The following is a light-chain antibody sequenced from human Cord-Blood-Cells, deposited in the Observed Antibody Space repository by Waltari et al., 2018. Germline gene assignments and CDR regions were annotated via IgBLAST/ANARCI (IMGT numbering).Light chain of an antibody. CDR2: KAS. CDR3: QQYNSYSPWT. V-gene: IGKV1-5*03. CDR1: QSISSW. Sequence: DIQITQSPSTLSAPVGDRVTITCRASQSISSWLAWYQQKPGKAPKLLIYKASSLESGVPSRFSGSGSGTEFTLTISSLQPDDFATYYCQQYNSYSPWTFGQGTKVEIK. J-gene: IGKJ1*01.